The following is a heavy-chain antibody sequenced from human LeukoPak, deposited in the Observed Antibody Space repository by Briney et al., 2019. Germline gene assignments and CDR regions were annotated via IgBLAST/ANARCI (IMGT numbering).Heavy chain of an antibody. CDR2: IWNDGSNK. CDR3: ARDSGHALDM. D-gene: IGHD6-25*01. Sequence: GGSLRLSCAASGFTFSSYWMSWVRQAPGKGLEWVAVIWNDGSNKYYGDSVKGRFTISRDNSKNTLYLQMNSLRAEDTAVYYCARDSGHALDMWGQGTMVTVSS. V-gene: IGHV3-33*08. J-gene: IGHJ3*02. CDR1: GFTFSSYW.